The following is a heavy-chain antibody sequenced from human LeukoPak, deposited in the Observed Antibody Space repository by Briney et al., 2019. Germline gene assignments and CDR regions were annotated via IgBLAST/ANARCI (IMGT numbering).Heavy chain of an antibody. CDR1: GGTFSSYA. D-gene: IGHD6-13*01. CDR3: ARVLDSSSWYSDY. CDR2: IIPIFGTA. V-gene: IGHV1-69*13. J-gene: IGHJ4*02. Sequence: GASVKVSCKASGGTFSSYAIRWVRQAPGQGLEWMGGIIPIFGTANYAQKFQGRVTITADESTSTAYMELSSLRSEDTAVYYCARVLDSSSWYSDYWGQGTLVTVSS.